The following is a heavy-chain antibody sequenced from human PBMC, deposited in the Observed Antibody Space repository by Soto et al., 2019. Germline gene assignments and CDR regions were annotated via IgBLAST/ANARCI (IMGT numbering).Heavy chain of an antibody. Sequence: GGSLRLSCSASGFTFSSYAMHWVRQAPGKGLEYVSAISSNGGSTYYADSVKGRFTISRDNSKNTLYLQMSSLRAEDTAVYYCVKPMGPGYSSGWTLLGFDYWGQGTLVTVSS. CDR1: GFTFSSYA. V-gene: IGHV3-64D*08. D-gene: IGHD6-19*01. CDR3: VKPMGPGYSSGWTLLGFDY. J-gene: IGHJ4*02. CDR2: ISSNGGST.